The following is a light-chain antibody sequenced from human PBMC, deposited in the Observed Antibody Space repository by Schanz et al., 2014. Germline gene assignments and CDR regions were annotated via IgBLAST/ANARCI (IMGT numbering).Light chain of an antibody. CDR1: SSNIGSTT. Sequence: QSVLTQPPSASGTPGQRVTISCSGSSSNIGSTTVNWYQQLPGTAPKLLIYNDSQRPSGVPDRFSASKSGTSASLAISGLQSEDEADYFCNSYAGTYTHWVFGGGTKVTVL. V-gene: IGLV1-44*01. J-gene: IGLJ3*02. CDR2: NDS. CDR3: NSYAGTYTHWV.